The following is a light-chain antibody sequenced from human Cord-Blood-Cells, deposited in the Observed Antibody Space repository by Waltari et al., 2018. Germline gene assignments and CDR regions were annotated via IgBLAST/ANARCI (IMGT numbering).Light chain of an antibody. CDR1: SSDVGGYNY. J-gene: IGLJ2*01. Sequence: QSALTQPRSVSGSPGQSVTISCTGTSSDVGGYNYVSWYQQHPGKAPKLMIYDVSKRPSGVPDRFSGSKSGNTASLTISGLQAEDEADYYCGSYAGSYIDVVFGGGTKLTVL. V-gene: IGLV2-11*01. CDR2: DVS. CDR3: GSYAGSYIDVV.